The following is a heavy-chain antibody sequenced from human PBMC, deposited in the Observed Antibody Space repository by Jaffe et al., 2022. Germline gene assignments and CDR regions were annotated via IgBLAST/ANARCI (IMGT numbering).Heavy chain of an antibody. V-gene: IGHV2-5*02. J-gene: IGHJ4*02. D-gene: IGHD3-9*01. CDR3: AHTGYRYYDILTGYYGTRPFDY. CDR1: GFSLSTSGVG. CDR2: IYWDDDK. Sequence: QITLKESGPTLVKPTQTLTLTCTFSGFSLSTSGVGVGWIRQPPGKALEWLALIYWDDDKRYSPSLKSRLTITKDTSKNQVVLTMTNMDPVDTATYYCAHTGYRYYDILTGYYGTRPFDYWGQGTLVTVSS.